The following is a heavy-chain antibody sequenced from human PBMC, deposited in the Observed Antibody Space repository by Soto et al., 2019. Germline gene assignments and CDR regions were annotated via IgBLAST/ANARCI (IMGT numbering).Heavy chain of an antibody. D-gene: IGHD6-19*01. CDR3: AREIRVAGRRNYFDY. CDR1: GFTFSTIG. CDR2: ITGSGGGA. V-gene: IGHV3-23*01. Sequence: EVQLLESGGDLVQPGGSLRLSCAAPGFTFSTIGMTWVPQAPGKGLEWVSYITGSGGGAYYADSVKGRFTISRDNSKSTLYLQMDSLRDDDRAIYYCAREIRVAGRRNYFDYWGQGTLVTVSS. J-gene: IGHJ4*02.